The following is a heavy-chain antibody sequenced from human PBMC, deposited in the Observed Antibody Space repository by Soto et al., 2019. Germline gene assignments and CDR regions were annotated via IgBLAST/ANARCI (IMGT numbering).Heavy chain of an antibody. V-gene: IGHV3-30*18. CDR3: AKDREAVAGRVYYYGMDV. J-gene: IGHJ6*02. Sequence: GGSLRLSCAASGFTFSSYGMHWVRQAPGKGLEWVAVISYDGSNKYYADSVKGRFTISRDNSKNTLYLQMNSLRAEDTAVYYCAKDREAVAGRVYYYGMDVWGQGTTVTVSS. D-gene: IGHD6-19*01. CDR1: GFTFSSYG. CDR2: ISYDGSNK.